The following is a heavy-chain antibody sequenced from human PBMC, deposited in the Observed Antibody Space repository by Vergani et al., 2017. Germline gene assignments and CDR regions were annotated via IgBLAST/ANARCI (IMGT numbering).Heavy chain of an antibody. CDR1: GGSISSYY. D-gene: IGHD1-1*01. Sequence: QVQLQESGPGLVKPSETLSLTCTVSGGSISSYYWSWIRQPAGKGLEWIGRIYTSGSTNYNPSLKSRVTMSVDTSKNQFSLKLSSVTAADTAVYYCARGVSVGGSTGTRVVGAPYNWFDPWGQGTLVTVSS. J-gene: IGHJ5*02. CDR2: IYTSGST. V-gene: IGHV4-4*07. CDR3: ARGVSVGGSTGTRVVGAPYNWFDP.